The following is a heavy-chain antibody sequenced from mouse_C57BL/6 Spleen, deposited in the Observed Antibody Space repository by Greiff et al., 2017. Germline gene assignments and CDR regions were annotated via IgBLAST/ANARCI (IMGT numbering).Heavy chain of an antibody. V-gene: IGHV1-82*01. CDR3: AYGNGDFDY. D-gene: IGHD2-10*02. CDR1: GYAFSSSW. Sequence: LQHSGPELVKPGASVTISCKASGYAFSSSWMNWVKQRPGKGLEWIGRTYPGDGDTNYNGTFKGKATLTADKSSITAYMQLSSLASEDCAVYYCAYGNGDFDYWGQGTTLTVSS. CDR2: TYPGDGDT. J-gene: IGHJ2*01.